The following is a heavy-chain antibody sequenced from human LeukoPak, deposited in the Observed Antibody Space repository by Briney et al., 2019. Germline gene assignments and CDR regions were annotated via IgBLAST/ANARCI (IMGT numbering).Heavy chain of an antibody. CDR1: GGSISSCY. CDR3: ARAGYGYYDSSGYSYPFDY. V-gene: IGHV4-59*01. Sequence: SETLSLTCTVSGGSISSCYWSWIRQPPGKGLEWIGYIYYSGSTNYNPSLKSRVTISVDTSKNQFSLKLSSVTAADTAVYYCARAGYGYYDSSGYSYPFDYWGQGTLVTVSS. J-gene: IGHJ4*02. CDR2: IYYSGST. D-gene: IGHD3-22*01.